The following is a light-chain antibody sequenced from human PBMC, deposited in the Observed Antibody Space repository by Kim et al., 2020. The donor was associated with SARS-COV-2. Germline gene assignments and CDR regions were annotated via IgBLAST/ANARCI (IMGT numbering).Light chain of an antibody. V-gene: IGLV4-69*01. CDR1: RGNSSYA. CDR3: QTWGTGPV. Sequence: GASVKLTCTRSRGNSSYAIEWHQQEPEKGPRYLMKLNTDGSHSKGDGIPDRFSGSSSGAERYLTISSLQSEDEADYYCQTWGTGPVFGGGTQLTVL. CDR2: LNTDGSH. J-gene: IGLJ2*01.